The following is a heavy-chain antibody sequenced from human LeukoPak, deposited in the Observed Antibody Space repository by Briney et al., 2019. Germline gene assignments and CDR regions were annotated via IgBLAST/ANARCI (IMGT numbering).Heavy chain of an antibody. J-gene: IGHJ4*02. CDR2: IIPILGIA. CDR3: ARANYYGSGSRFR. Sequence: ASVKVSCKASGGTFSSYAISWVRQAPGQGLEWMGRIIPILGIANYAQKFQGRVTITADKSTSTAYMELSSLRSEDTAVYYCARANYYGSGSRFRWGQGTLVTVSS. CDR1: GGTFSSYA. V-gene: IGHV1-69*04. D-gene: IGHD3-10*01.